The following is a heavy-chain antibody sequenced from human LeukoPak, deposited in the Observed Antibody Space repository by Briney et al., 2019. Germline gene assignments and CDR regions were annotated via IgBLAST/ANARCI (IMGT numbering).Heavy chain of an antibody. D-gene: IGHD2-2*01. V-gene: IGHV1-46*01. CDR1: GYTFTSYY. CDR3: ARDYCSSTSCRNWFDP. CDR2: INPSGGST. Sequence: GSVKVSCKASGYTFTSYYMHWVRQAPGQGLEWMGIINPSGGSTSYAQKFQGRVTMTRDMSTSTVYMELSSLRSEDTAVYYCARDYCSSTSCRNWFDPWGQGTLVTISS. J-gene: IGHJ5*02.